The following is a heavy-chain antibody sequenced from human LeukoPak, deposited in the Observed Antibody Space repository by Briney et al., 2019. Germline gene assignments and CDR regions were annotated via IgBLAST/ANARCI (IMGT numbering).Heavy chain of an antibody. V-gene: IGHV4-39*07. CDR2: IYYGGNF. Sequence: SETLSLTCTFSGGSISSSRDHWAWIRQPPGKGLEWIGNIYYGGNFYYNPSLKSRVTISVDTSKNQFSLKLSSVTAADTAVYYCARNSCPSGSCYDNRGYFDYWGQGTLVTVSS. D-gene: IGHD2-15*01. CDR3: ARNSCPSGSCYDNRGYFDY. CDR1: GGSISSSRDH. J-gene: IGHJ4*02.